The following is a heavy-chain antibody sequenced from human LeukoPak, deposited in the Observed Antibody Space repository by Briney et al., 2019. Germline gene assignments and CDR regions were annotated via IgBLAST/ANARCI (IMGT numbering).Heavy chain of an antibody. D-gene: IGHD5-12*01. Sequence: GASVKVSCKASEYTFTNYYIHWVRQAPGQGLEWMGIINPSRGNTAYAQMFQGRLTMPRDTSTSTVYMELSSLRSEDTAVYYCARDKNLGIVATMFDYWGQGTLVTVSS. V-gene: IGHV1-46*01. CDR1: EYTFTNYY. CDR2: INPSRGNT. CDR3: ARDKNLGIVATMFDY. J-gene: IGHJ4*02.